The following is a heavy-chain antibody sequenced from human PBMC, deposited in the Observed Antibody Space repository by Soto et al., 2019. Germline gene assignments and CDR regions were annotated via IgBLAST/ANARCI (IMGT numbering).Heavy chain of an antibody. D-gene: IGHD2-2*02. Sequence: ASVKVSCKASGGTFSSYAISWVRQAPGQGLEWMGGIIPILGIANYAQKFQGRVTITADKSTSTAYMELSSLRSEDTAVYFWARSATYCSSTSCYTGFDYWGQGTLVTVSS. CDR1: GGTFSSYA. CDR3: ARSATYCSSTSCYTGFDY. V-gene: IGHV1-69*10. CDR2: IIPILGIA. J-gene: IGHJ4*02.